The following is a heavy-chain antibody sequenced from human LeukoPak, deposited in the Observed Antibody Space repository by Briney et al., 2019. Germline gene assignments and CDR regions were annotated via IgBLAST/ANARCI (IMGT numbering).Heavy chain of an antibody. CDR3: AQQVGYCSSGSCYFTY. D-gene: IGHD2-15*01. V-gene: IGHV3-23*01. CDR2: ISNTGGST. CDR1: GFNFNDYG. Sequence: PGGSLRLSCAASGFNFNDYGVAWFRQPPGKGLEWVSAISNTGGSTYYADSVKGRFTISRDKSKNTLSLQMNSLRAEDTAVYYCAQQVGYCSSGSCYFTYWGQGTLVTVSS. J-gene: IGHJ1*01.